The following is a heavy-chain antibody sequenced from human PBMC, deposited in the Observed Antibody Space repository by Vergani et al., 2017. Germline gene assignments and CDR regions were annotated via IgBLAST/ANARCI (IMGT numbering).Heavy chain of an antibody. J-gene: IGHJ6*03. D-gene: IGHD6-25*01. CDR2: ISYDGTKK. CDR1: GFRFSSYG. CDR3: AKSPXLAASPYYYYDMDV. Sequence: QVQLVESGGGVVQPGRSLTLSCAASGFRFSSYGMNWVRQAPGKGLEWVAVISYDGTKKYYADFVKGRFTISRDNSKNTLYLQMNSLRAEDTAVFYCAKSPXLAASPYYYYDMDVWGKGTTVTVSS. V-gene: IGHV3-30*18.